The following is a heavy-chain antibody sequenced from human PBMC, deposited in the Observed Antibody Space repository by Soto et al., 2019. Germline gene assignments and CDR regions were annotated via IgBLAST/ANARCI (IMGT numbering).Heavy chain of an antibody. Sequence: SVTLSCKASGGTLSSYAISWVRPAPGQGLEWMGGIIPIFGTANYAQKFQGRFTISRDNAKNSLYLQMNSLRAEDTAVYYCARNQALPGIHFDNWGQGTLVTVSS. CDR2: IIPIFGTA. CDR3: ARNQALPGIHFDN. CDR1: GGTLSSYA. V-gene: IGHV1-69*05. D-gene: IGHD6-19*01. J-gene: IGHJ4*02.